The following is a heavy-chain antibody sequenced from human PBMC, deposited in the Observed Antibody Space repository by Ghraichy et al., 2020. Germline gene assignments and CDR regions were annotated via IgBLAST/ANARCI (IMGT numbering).Heavy chain of an antibody. V-gene: IGHV4-34*01. CDR2: INHGGTT. CDR3: ARKYSYDNRGYNL. J-gene: IGHJ5*02. Sequence: SETLSLTCAVYGGSLSAYYWSWIRLPPGKGLEWIGEINHGGTTNFNPSLKSRVTILADTSKRQFSLRLSSVTAADTAVYYCARKYSYDNRGYNLWGQGTLVTVAS. D-gene: IGHD3-22*01. CDR1: GGSLSAYY.